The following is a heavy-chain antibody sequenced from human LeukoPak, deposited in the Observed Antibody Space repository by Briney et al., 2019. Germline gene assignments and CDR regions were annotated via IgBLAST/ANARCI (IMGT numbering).Heavy chain of an antibody. CDR3: ARSPLIRESYGDKIVKFHY. V-gene: IGHV3-23*01. Sequence: TGGSLRLSCAASGFVFSNYAMSWVRQAPGRGLEWVSTISGRADSTYSADSVRGRFTIHRDSYKNTLSLQMDSLRAEDTAVYYCARSPLIRESYGDKIVKFHYWGQGTLVTVSS. CDR1: GFVFSNYA. J-gene: IGHJ4*02. D-gene: IGHD4-17*01. CDR2: ISGRADST.